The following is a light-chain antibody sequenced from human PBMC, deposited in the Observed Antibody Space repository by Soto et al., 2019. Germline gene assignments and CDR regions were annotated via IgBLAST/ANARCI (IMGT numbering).Light chain of an antibody. CDR2: QDS. Sequence: YELTEPPSVSVSPGQTASITCSGDKLGDKYACWYQQKPGQSPVLVIYQDSKRPSGIPERFSGSNSGNTATLTISGTQAMDEADYYCQAWDSSTAVFGGGTKVTVL. J-gene: IGLJ2*01. V-gene: IGLV3-1*01. CDR1: KLGDKY. CDR3: QAWDSSTAV.